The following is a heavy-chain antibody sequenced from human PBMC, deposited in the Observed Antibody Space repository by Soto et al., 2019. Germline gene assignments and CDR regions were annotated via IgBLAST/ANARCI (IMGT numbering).Heavy chain of an antibody. CDR2: IHYSGST. J-gene: IGHJ3*01. Sequence: SVTLSLTCTISCSSIPNQYWRWILKTTWNGLVCIGYIHYSGSTNRKPSLKSRVIISVDTSKNQISLKLSSVTAADTATYYCARDTWHESNNYFEDVVDSWGQGTMVTVS. CDR1: CSSIPNQY. CDR3: ARDTWHESNNYFEDVVDS. V-gene: IGHV4-59*11. D-gene: IGHD3-22*01.